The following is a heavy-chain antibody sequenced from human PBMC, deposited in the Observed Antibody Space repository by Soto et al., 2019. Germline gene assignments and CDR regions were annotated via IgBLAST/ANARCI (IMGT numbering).Heavy chain of an antibody. CDR3: ARDPWDCSGDSCLGFDP. J-gene: IGHJ5*02. Sequence: EVQLVESGGGLVKPGGSLRLSCAASGFIFRSYNMNWVRQAPGKGREWVSSISSSSSYIYYADSVKGRFTISRDNAKNSLYLQMNSLRAEDTAVYCCARDPWDCSGDSCLGFDPWGQGTLVTVSS. V-gene: IGHV3-21*01. CDR2: ISSSSSYI. D-gene: IGHD2-15*01. CDR1: GFIFRSYN.